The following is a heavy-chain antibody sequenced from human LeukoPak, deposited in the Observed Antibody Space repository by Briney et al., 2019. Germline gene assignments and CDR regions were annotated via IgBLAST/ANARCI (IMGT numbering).Heavy chain of an antibody. J-gene: IGHJ6*03. CDR2: IYPGDSDT. CDR1: GSIFTSYW. V-gene: IGHV5-51*01. Sequence: GASLQISCQGSGSIFTSYWIGWVRQLPGKGVEGMGIIYPGDSDTRYSPSFQGQVTISADKSISTAYLQWSSLKASDTAMYYCARHARYYYDSSGYRYYYYYYMDVWGKGTTVTVSS. D-gene: IGHD3-22*01. CDR3: ARHARYYYDSSGYRYYYYYYMDV.